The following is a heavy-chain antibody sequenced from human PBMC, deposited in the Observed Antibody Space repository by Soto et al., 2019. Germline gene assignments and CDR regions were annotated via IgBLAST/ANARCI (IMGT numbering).Heavy chain of an antibody. CDR1: GGSISSSSYY. CDR3: ASLRHSRPPYYDSSGYYYKGHFDY. V-gene: IGHV4-39*01. Sequence: SETLSLTCTVSGGSISSSSYYWGWIRQPPGKGLEWIGSIYYSGSTYYNPSLKSRVTISVDTSKNQFSLKLGSVTAADTAVYYCASLRHSRPPYYDSSGYYYKGHFDYWGQGTLVTVSS. CDR2: IYYSGST. J-gene: IGHJ4*02. D-gene: IGHD3-22*01.